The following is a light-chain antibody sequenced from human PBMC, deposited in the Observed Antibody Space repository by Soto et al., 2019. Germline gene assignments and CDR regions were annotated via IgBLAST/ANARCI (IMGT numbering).Light chain of an antibody. V-gene: IGKV1-5*03. CDR1: QSISSW. CDR2: KAS. J-gene: IGKJ4*01. Sequence: IQMTQSPSTLSASVGDRVTITCRASQSISSWLAWYQQKPGKAPKLLIYKASSLESGVPSRFSGSGSGTEFTLTISSLQPDDFATYYCQQYNSYLLTFGGRTKVDIK. CDR3: QQYNSYLLT.